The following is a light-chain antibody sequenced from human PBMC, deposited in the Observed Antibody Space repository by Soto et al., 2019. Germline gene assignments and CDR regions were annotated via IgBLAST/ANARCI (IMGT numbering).Light chain of an antibody. CDR3: QQYNSYPWT. J-gene: IGKJ1*01. V-gene: IGKV1-5*01. CDR1: QRISSW. Sequence: DIQVTQSPSTLSASVGDRVTITCRASQRISSWLAGYQQTPGKAPKLLIDDASSSENGVPLRFSGSGSGTEFTLTITSLQPDDFAPYYCQQYNSYPWTFGQGTQVEV. CDR2: DAS.